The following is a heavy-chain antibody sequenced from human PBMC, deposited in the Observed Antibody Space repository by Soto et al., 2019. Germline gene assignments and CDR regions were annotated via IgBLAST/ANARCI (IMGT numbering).Heavy chain of an antibody. D-gene: IGHD3-22*01. CDR3: AKVGNWLLLFDY. J-gene: IGHJ4*02. V-gene: IGHV3-23*01. CDR1: GFTFSSYA. CDR2: ISGSGGST. Sequence: HPGGSLRLSCAASGFTFSSYAMSWVRQAPGKGLEWVSAISGSGGSTYYADSVKGRFTISRDNSKNTLYLQMNSLRAEDTAVYYCAKVGNWLLLFDYWGQGTLVTVSS.